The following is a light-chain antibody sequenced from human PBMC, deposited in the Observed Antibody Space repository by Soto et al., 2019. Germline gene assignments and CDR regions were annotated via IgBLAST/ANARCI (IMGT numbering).Light chain of an antibody. CDR1: QSVGTN. CDR3: QQYNNWLIT. J-gene: IGKJ5*01. V-gene: IGKV3-15*01. CDR2: GAS. Sequence: EIVMTQSPATLSVSPGEGATLSCRASQSVGTNLAWYQRQPGQAPRLLIYGASTRAPGISARFSGSGSGTEFTLTISSLQSEDFAVYTCQQYNNWLITFGQGTRLEIK.